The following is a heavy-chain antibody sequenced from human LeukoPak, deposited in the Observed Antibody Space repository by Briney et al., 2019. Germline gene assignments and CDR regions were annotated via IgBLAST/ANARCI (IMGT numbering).Heavy chain of an antibody. Sequence: SETLSLTCTVSGGSISSSSYYWGWIRQPPGKGLEWIGSIYYSGSTYYNPSLKSRVTISVDTSKNQFSLKLSSVTAADTAVYYCATLLVRNWFDPWGREPWSPSPQ. CDR1: GGSISSSSYY. CDR3: ATLLVRNWFDP. J-gene: IGHJ5*02. D-gene: IGHD2-2*01. CDR2: IYYSGST. V-gene: IGHV4-39*07.